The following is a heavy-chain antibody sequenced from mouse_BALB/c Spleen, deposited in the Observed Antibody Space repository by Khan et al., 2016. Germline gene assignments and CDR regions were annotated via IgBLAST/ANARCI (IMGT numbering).Heavy chain of an antibody. V-gene: IGHV5-9-4*01. CDR2: ISSGGSYT. CDR1: GFTFSSYA. Sequence: EVELVEPGGGLVKPGGSLKLSCAASGFTFSSYAMSWVRQSPEKRLEWVAEISSGGSYTYYPDTVTGRFNISRDHAKNTLYLEMSSLRAEDTSMYYCAREGADYWGQGTTLTVSS. CDR3: AREGADY. J-gene: IGHJ2*01.